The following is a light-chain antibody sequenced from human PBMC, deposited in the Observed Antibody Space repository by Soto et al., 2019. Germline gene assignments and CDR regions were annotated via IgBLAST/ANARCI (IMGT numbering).Light chain of an antibody. J-gene: IGKJ2*01. CDR1: QGISSY. CDR2: GAS. V-gene: IGKV1-9*01. Sequence: DIQLTQSPSFLSASVGDRVTITCRASQGISSYLAWYQQPPGKAPKLLIYGASTLQRGVSSRFSGSGSGTEFTPTISSLQPEDFETYYCQHLNTSPRTFGQGTKLEVK. CDR3: QHLNTSPRT.